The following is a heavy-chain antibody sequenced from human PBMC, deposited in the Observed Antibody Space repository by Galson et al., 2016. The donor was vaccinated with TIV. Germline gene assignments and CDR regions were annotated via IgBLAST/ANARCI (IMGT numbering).Heavy chain of an antibody. D-gene: IGHD4-23*01. Sequence: QSGAEVKKPGESLRISCKGSGSSFTSYWIAWVRQMPGKGLEWMGIIYPGDSDTRYSPSFQGHVTISADKSNSTAYQQWSSLKASGTAMYYCAEHLTTVLTGGAYYYYGMDVWGQGTTVTVSS. CDR3: AEHLTTVLTGGAYYYYGMDV. J-gene: IGHJ6*02. CDR1: GSSFTSYW. V-gene: IGHV5-51*01. CDR2: IYPGDSDT.